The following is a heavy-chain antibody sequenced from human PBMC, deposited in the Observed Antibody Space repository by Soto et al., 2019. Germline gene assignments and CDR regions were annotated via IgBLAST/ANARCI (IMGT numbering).Heavy chain of an antibody. Sequence: EVQLVESGGGLIQPGGSLRLSCAASGFTVSSNYMSWVRQAPGKGLEWVSVIYSGGSTYYADSVKGRFTISRDNSKNTLYLQMNSLIAEDTPVYYCARDRVESGYPEYFQHWGQGTLVTVSA. J-gene: IGHJ1*01. V-gene: IGHV3-53*01. CDR1: GFTVSSNY. D-gene: IGHD3-22*01. CDR2: IYSGGST. CDR3: ARDRVESGYPEYFQH.